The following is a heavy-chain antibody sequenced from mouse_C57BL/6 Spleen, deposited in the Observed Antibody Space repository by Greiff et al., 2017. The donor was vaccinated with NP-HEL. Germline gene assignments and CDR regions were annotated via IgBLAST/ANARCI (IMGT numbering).Heavy chain of an antibody. V-gene: IGHV1-81*01. CDR2: IYPRSGNT. CDR3: ARDYGSREGFAY. CDR1: GYTFTSYG. D-gene: IGHD1-1*01. Sequence: QVPLQQSGAELARPGASVKLSCKASGYTFTSYGISWVKQRTGQGLEWIGEIYPRSGNTYYNEKFKGKATLTADKSSSTAYMELRSLTSEDSAVYFCARDYGSREGFAYWGQGTLVTVSA. J-gene: IGHJ3*01.